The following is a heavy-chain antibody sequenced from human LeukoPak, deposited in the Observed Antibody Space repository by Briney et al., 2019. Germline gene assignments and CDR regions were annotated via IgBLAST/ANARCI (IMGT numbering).Heavy chain of an antibody. CDR1: GGSISSYY. CDR2: IYSSGST. D-gene: IGHD6-25*01. Sequence: SETLSLTCTVSGGSISSYYWSWIRQPPGKGLEWIGYIYSSGSTNYNPSLKSRLTISVDASKNQFSLKLSSVTAADTAVYYCARSSAYYYYMDVWGKGTTVTVSS. V-gene: IGHV4-59*12. J-gene: IGHJ6*03. CDR3: ARSSAYYYYMDV.